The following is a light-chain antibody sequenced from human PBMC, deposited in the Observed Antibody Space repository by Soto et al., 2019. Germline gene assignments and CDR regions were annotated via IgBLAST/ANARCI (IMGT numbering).Light chain of an antibody. Sequence: EIVLTQSPGTLSLSPGERATLSCRASQSVSSNFLAWYQQKPGQAPRLLIYGASNRATGIPDRFSGSGSGTDFTLTISGLEPEDFAVYSCQQYDTSPRTLGQGTKVDIK. J-gene: IGKJ1*01. CDR2: GAS. V-gene: IGKV3-20*01. CDR3: QQYDTSPRT. CDR1: QSVSSNF.